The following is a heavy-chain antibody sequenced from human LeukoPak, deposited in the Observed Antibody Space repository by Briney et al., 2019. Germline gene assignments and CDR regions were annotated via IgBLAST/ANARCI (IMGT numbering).Heavy chain of an antibody. Sequence: PGGSLRLSCAASGFTFSSYAMSWVRQAPGKGLEWVSAISGSGGSTYYADSVKGRFTISRDNSKNTLYLQMNSLRAEDTAVYYCVRALRAAAGPGDAFDIWGQGTMVTVSS. CDR1: GFTFSSYA. V-gene: IGHV3-23*01. J-gene: IGHJ3*02. CDR3: VRALRAAAGPGDAFDI. CDR2: ISGSGGST. D-gene: IGHD6-13*01.